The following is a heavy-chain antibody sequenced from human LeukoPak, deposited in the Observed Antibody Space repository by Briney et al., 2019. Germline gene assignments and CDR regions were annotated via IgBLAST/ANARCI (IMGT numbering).Heavy chain of an antibody. CDR2: IYYSGST. D-gene: IGHD3-22*01. V-gene: IGHV4-59*01. Sequence: SETLSLTCTVSGGSISSYYWSWIRQPPGKGLEWIGYIYYSGSTNYNPSLKSRVTISVDTSKNQFSLKLSSVTAADTAVYYCARKYSSGYKYYSDYWGQGTLVTVSS. CDR3: ARKYSSGYKYYSDY. J-gene: IGHJ4*02. CDR1: GGSISSYY.